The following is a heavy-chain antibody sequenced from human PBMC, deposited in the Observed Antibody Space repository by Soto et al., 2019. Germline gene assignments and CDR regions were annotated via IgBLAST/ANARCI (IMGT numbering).Heavy chain of an antibody. V-gene: IGHV3-53*01. J-gene: IGHJ4*02. CDR1: GFSVGGNP. CDR2: IHTGGSP. D-gene: IGHD1-1*01. CDR3: ARGVNDDS. Sequence: EVKLVESGGGLMQPGGSLRLSCAASGFSVGGNPMTWVRQAPGKGLEWVASIHTGGSPFYADPVKGRFTISRDNSKNMVYLQMTSLTVGDTAMYFCARGVNDDSWGRGTLVTVSS.